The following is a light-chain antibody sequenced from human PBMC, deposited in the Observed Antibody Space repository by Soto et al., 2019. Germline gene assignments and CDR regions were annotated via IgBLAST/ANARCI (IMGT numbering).Light chain of an antibody. J-gene: IGLJ1*01. CDR3: SSKRDSSTLFV. CDR1: SSDFGAYNY. CDR2: EVT. Sequence: QSDLTQPASVSGSPGQSITRSCTGTSSDFGAYNYVSWYQHHPGKVPKLLIYEVTTRPSGVSDRFSGSKSGNTASLTISGLQAADEADYYCSSKRDSSTLFVFGTGTKLTVL. V-gene: IGLV2-14*01.